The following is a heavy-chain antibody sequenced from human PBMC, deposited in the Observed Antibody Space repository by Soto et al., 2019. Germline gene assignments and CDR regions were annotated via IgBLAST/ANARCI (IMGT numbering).Heavy chain of an antibody. V-gene: IGHV3-53*01. CDR1: GFTVSSNY. CDR2: IYSGGST. J-gene: IGHJ6*02. Sequence: EVQLVESGGGLIRPGGSLRLSCAASGFTVSSNYMSWVRQAPGKGLEWVSVIYSGGSTYYADSVKGRFTISRDNSKNTLYLQMNSLRAEDTAVYYCARGGPVVTPGDYYYYGMDVWGQGTTVTVSS. D-gene: IGHD2-21*02. CDR3: ARGGPVVTPGDYYYYGMDV.